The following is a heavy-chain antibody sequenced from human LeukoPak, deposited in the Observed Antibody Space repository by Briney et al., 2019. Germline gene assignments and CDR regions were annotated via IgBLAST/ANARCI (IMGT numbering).Heavy chain of an antibody. V-gene: IGHV4-59*01. CDR3: ARGGGYSYQFDY. Sequence: SETLSHTCTVSGGSISSYYWSWIRQPPGKGLEWIGYIYYSGSTNYNPSLKSRVTISVDTSKNQFSLKLSSVTAADTAVYYCARGGGYSYQFDYWGQGTLVTVSS. J-gene: IGHJ4*02. CDR1: GGSISSYY. CDR2: IYYSGST. D-gene: IGHD5-18*01.